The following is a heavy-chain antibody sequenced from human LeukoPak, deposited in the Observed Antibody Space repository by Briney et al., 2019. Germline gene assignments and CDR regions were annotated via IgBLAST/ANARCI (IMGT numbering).Heavy chain of an antibody. CDR2: INPDSGGT. CDR3: ASGYSDYADYYNYYMGV. D-gene: IGHD4-11*01. V-gene: IGHV1-2*02. CDR1: GYSFTGYY. J-gene: IGHJ6*03. Sequence: APVKVSCKASGYSFTGYYMHWVRQAPGQGLEWMGWINPDSGGTNYAQKFQGRVTMTRDTSITTAYMELSRLSSDDTALYYCASGYSDYADYYNYYMGVWGKGTTVTVSS.